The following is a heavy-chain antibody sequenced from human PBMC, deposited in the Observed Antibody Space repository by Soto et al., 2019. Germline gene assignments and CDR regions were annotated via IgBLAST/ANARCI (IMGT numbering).Heavy chain of an antibody. CDR2: IYHSGST. CDR3: ARVGPYCGGDCYSPTP. D-gene: IGHD2-21*02. Sequence: PSETLSLTCTVSGYSIRNGYYWGWIRQPPGKGLEWIGTIYHSGSTYYNPSLKSRVTISVDASENHFSLKLSSVTAADTAVYYCARVGPYCGGDCYSPTPLGQGTLVTVSS. CDR1: GYSIRNGYY. J-gene: IGHJ5*02. V-gene: IGHV4-38-2*02.